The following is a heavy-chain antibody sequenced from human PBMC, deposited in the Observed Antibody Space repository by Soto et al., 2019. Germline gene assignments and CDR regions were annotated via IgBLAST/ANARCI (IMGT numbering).Heavy chain of an antibody. CDR3: VRGGTPYHYGTSGPGTFDK. J-gene: IGHJ4*02. CDR1: GDSVSGGDSY. Sequence: QVQLQESGPGLVKPSQTLSLTCTVSGDSVSGGDSYWSWIRQPPGKALEWIGYTSFSGYTSYSPSRQGRVTISVDMSKSQFSLRLTSVTAADTAIYYCVRGGTPYHYGTSGPGTFDKWGQGTLVSVSS. V-gene: IGHV4-30-4*01. D-gene: IGHD3-22*01. CDR2: TSFSGYT.